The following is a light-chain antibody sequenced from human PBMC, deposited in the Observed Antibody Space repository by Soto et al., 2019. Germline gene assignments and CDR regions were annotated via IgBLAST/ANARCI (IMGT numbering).Light chain of an antibody. CDR1: QGIRND. Sequence: DIQMTQSPSSLYASVGVRVTITCRASQGIRNDLGWYQQKQVKAPKRLMYAAYKLQSGVPSRFRGSGSGTEFTLTISMLQPEDSATYYGLHHNNYPWTVGQGTKVEIK. J-gene: IGKJ1*01. CDR3: LHHNNYPWT. CDR2: AAY. V-gene: IGKV1-17*01.